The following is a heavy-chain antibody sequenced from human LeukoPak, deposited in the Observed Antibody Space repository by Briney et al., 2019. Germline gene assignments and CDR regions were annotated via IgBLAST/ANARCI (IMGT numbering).Heavy chain of an antibody. J-gene: IGHJ4*02. CDR2: IIPIFGTA. V-gene: IGHV1-69*05. CDR1: GGTFSSYA. CDR3: AILEGVVPAANFFDY. D-gene: IGHD2-2*01. Sequence: SVKVSCKASGGTFSSYAISWVRQAPGQGLEWMGGIIPIFGTANYAQKFQGRVTITTDESTSTAYMELSSLRSEDTAVYYCAILEGVVPAANFFDYWGQGTLVTVSS.